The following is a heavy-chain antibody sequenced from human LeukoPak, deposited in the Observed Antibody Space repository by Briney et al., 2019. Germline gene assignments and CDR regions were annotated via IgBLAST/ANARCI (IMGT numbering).Heavy chain of an antibody. D-gene: IGHD2-2*01. Sequence: GASVKVSCKASGYTFTSYGISWARQAPGQGLEWMGWISAYNGNTNYAQKLQGRVTMTTDTSTSTAYMELRSLRSDDTAVYYCARERARYCSSTSYYPFDIWGQGTMVTVSS. CDR2: ISAYNGNT. V-gene: IGHV1-18*04. CDR3: ARERARYCSSTSYYPFDI. CDR1: GYTFTSYG. J-gene: IGHJ3*02.